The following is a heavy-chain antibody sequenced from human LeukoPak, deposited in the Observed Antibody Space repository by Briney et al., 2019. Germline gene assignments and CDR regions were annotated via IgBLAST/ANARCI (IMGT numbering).Heavy chain of an antibody. V-gene: IGHV3-7*04. J-gene: IGHJ3*02. Sequence: GGSLRLSCAASGFTFSSYWMSWARQAPGKGLEWVANIKQDGSEKYYVDSVKGRFTISRDNAKNSLYLQMNSLRAEDTAVYYCARGSGSYYFDAFDIWGQGTMVTVSS. D-gene: IGHD1-26*01. CDR1: GFTFSSYW. CDR3: ARGSGSYYFDAFDI. CDR2: IKQDGSEK.